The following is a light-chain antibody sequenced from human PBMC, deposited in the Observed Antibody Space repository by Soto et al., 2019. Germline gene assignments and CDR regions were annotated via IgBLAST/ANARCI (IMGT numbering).Light chain of an antibody. V-gene: IGKV1-5*01. J-gene: IGKJ1*01. CDR1: QSISRW. Sequence: IHLTQSASTLSASVGYRVTMTCRARQSISRWLAWYQQKPGKAPKLLIYDASILESGVPSRFSGSGSGTEFTLTISSLKPDDFATYYCQQYNSYRTFGQGTKVDIK. CDR3: QQYNSYRT. CDR2: DAS.